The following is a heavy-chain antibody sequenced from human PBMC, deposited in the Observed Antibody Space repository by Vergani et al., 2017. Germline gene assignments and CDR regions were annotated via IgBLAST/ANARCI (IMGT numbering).Heavy chain of an antibody. CDR2: IYYSGST. D-gene: IGHD4-17*01. V-gene: IGHV4-34*01. CDR3: ARSTVTTNWYFDL. Sequence: QVQLQQWGAGLLKPSETLSLTCAVYGGSFSGYYWSWIRQHPGKGLEWIGYIYYSGSTYYNPSLKSRVTISVDTSKNQFSLKLSSVTAADTAVYYCARSTVTTNWYFDLWGRGTLVTVSS. J-gene: IGHJ2*01. CDR1: GGSFSGYY.